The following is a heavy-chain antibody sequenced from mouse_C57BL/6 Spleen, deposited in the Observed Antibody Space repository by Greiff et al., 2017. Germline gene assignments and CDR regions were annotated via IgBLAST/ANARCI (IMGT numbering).Heavy chain of an antibody. D-gene: IGHD2-1*01. CDR3: ARAGNSYFDY. J-gene: IGHJ2*01. CDR1: GYTFTSYW. V-gene: IGHV1-69*01. Sequence: QVQLQQPGAELVMPGASVKLSCKASGYTFTSYWMHWVKQRPGQGLEWIGEIDPSDSYTNYNQKFKGKSTLTVDKSCSTAYMQLSSLTSEDSAVYYCARAGNSYFDYWGQGTTLTVSS. CDR2: IDPSDSYT.